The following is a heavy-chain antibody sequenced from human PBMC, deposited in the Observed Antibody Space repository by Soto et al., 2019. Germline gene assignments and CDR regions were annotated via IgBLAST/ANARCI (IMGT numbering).Heavy chain of an antibody. J-gene: IGHJ4*02. V-gene: IGHV3-21*01. D-gene: IGHD2-2*01. CDR3: ARVGLHDIVVVPAAMLVDY. CDR1: GFTFSSYS. CDR2: ISSSSSYI. Sequence: PVGSLRLSCAVSGFTFSSYSMNWVRQAPGKGLEWVSSISSSSSYIYYADSVKGRFTISRDNAKNSLYLQMNSLRAEDTAVYYCARVGLHDIVVVPAAMLVDYWGQGNLVTVSS.